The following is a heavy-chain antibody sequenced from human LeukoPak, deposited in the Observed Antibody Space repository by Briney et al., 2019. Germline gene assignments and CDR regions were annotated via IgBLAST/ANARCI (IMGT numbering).Heavy chain of an antibody. CDR1: AITFSSYE. D-gene: IGHD5-24*01. CDR2: ISSTGSTM. Sequence: GGSLRLSCAASAITFSSYEMNWVRQAQGKGLEWVSHISSTGSTMYYADSVKGRFTISRDNAKNSLYLQMNSLRAEDTAVYYCARSPGWLQSTFDFWGQGTPVTVSS. V-gene: IGHV3-48*03. CDR3: ARSPGWLQSTFDF. J-gene: IGHJ4*02.